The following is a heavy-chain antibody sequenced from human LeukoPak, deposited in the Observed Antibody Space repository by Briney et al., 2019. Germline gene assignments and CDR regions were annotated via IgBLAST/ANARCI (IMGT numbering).Heavy chain of an antibody. CDR3: AKEYSHYPYYVDY. V-gene: IGHV3-23*01. J-gene: IGHJ4*02. CDR1: GFTFSTYA. D-gene: IGHD4-11*01. CDR2: ISGSGDST. Sequence: PGGSLRLSCAASGFTFSTYAMSWVRQAPGKGLEWVSAISGSGDSTYYADSVKGRFTISRDNSKNTLYLQVNSLRAEDTAVYYCAKEYSHYPYYVDYWGQGTLVTVSS.